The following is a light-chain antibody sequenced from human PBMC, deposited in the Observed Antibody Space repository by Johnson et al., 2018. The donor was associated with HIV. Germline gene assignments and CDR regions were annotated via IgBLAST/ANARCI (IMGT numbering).Light chain of an antibody. J-gene: IGLJ1*01. Sequence: QSVLTQPPSVSAAPGQKVTISCSGSSSNIGNNYVSWYQQLPGTAPKLLIYENNKRPSGIPDRFSGSKSGTSATLGITGLQTGDEADYYCGTWDSSLSAFHVFGTGTKVTVL. CDR3: GTWDSSLSAFHV. V-gene: IGLV1-51*02. CDR1: SSNIGNNY. CDR2: ENN.